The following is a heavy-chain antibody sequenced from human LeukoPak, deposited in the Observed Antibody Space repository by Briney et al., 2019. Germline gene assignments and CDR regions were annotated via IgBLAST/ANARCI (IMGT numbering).Heavy chain of an antibody. D-gene: IGHD3-3*01. CDR3: AREGKIRFLEWLFSD. V-gene: IGHV1-69*05. CDR2: IIPIFGTA. J-gene: IGHJ4*02. CDR1: GGTFSSYA. Sequence: ASVKVSCKASGGTFSSYAISWVRQAPGQGLEWMGGIIPIFGTANYAQKFQGRVTITTDESTSTAYMELSSLRSEDTAVYYCAREGKIRFLEWLFSDWGQGTLVTVSS.